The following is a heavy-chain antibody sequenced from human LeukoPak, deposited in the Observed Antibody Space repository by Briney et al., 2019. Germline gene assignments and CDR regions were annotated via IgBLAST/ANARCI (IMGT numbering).Heavy chain of an antibody. Sequence: PGRSRRLSCAASGFTFDDYAMHWVRQAPGKGLEWVSGISWNSDSIGYADSVKGRFTISRDNAKNSLYLQMNSLRAEDTALYYCAKDMDDSSGYYYFDYWGQGTLVTVSS. CDR3: AKDMDDSSGYYYFDY. CDR2: ISWNSDSI. V-gene: IGHV3-9*01. CDR1: GFTFDDYA. D-gene: IGHD3-22*01. J-gene: IGHJ4*02.